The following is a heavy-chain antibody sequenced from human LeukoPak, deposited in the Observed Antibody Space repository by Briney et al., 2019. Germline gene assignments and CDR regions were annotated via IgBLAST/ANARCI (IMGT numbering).Heavy chain of an antibody. D-gene: IGHD1-26*01. CDR1: GGSISSYY. CDR2: IYYSGST. Sequence: SETLSLTCTVSGGSISSYYWSWIRQPPGKGLEWIGYIYYSGSTNYNPSLKSRVTISVDTSKNQFSLKLSPVTAADTAVYYCARHRYSGSYFFPDAFDIWGQGTMVTVSS. V-gene: IGHV4-59*08. J-gene: IGHJ3*02. CDR3: ARHRYSGSYFFPDAFDI.